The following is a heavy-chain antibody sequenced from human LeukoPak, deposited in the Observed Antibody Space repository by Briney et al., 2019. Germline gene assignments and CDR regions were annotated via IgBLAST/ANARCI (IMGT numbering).Heavy chain of an antibody. D-gene: IGHD2-2*01. V-gene: IGHV3-11*01. CDR1: GFSFSDYS. CDR2: ITSSGSTI. Sequence: GGSLRLSCAASGFSFSDYSMSWIRQAPGKGLEWISSITSSGSTIYYADSVKGRFTISRDNSKNTLYLQMNSLRAEDTAVYYCAKDSVYCSSTSCYVYWGQGTLVTVSS. J-gene: IGHJ4*02. CDR3: AKDSVYCSSTSCYVY.